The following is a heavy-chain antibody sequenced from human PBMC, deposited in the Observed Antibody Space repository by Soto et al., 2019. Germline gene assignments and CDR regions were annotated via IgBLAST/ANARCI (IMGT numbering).Heavy chain of an antibody. CDR2: IIPIFGTA. D-gene: IGHD3-10*01. Sequence: ASVKVSCKASGYTFTGYYMHWVRQAPGQGLEWMGGIIPIFGTANYAQKFQGRVTITADESTSTAYMELSSLRSEDTAVYYCARDTRLITMVRGVTDSFDPWGQGTLVTVSS. V-gene: IGHV1-69*13. CDR1: GYTFTGYY. CDR3: ARDTRLITMVRGVTDSFDP. J-gene: IGHJ5*02.